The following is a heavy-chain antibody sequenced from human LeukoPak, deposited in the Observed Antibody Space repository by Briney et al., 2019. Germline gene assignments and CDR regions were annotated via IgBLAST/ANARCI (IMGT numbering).Heavy chain of an antibody. CDR2: IYYSGST. D-gene: IGHD2-2*01. CDR3: VGYQLLQKNWFDP. V-gene: IGHV4-59*06. CDR1: GGSFSGYY. Sequence: SETLSLTCAVYGGSFSGYYWSWIRQPPGKGLEWIGYIYYSGSTYYNPSLKSRVTISVDTSKNQFSLKLSSVTAADTAVYYCVGYQLLQKNWFDPWGQGTLVTVSS. J-gene: IGHJ5*02.